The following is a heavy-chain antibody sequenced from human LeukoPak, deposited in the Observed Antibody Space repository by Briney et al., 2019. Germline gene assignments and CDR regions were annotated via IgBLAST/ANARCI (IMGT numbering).Heavy chain of an antibody. V-gene: IGHV3-30*04. J-gene: IGHJ4*02. Sequence: PGGSLRLSCAASGFTFSSYAMHWVRQAPGKGLEWVAVISYDGSNKYYADSVKGRFTISRDNSKNTLYLQMNILRAEDTAVYYCARSWIRANLDYWGQGTLVTVSS. CDR3: ARSWIRANLDY. CDR2: ISYDGSNK. D-gene: IGHD5-18*01. CDR1: GFTFSSYA.